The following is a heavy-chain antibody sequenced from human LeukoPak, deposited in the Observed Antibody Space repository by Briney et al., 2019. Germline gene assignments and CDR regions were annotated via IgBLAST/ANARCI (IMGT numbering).Heavy chain of an antibody. D-gene: IGHD2-21*01. CDR1: GFTFSSYA. Sequence: GGSLRLSCAASGFTFSSYAMHWVRQAPGKGLEWVAVISYDGSNKYYADSVKGRFTISRDNSKNTLYLQMNSLRAEDTAVYYCARDHIFDYWGQGTLDTVSS. V-gene: IGHV3-30-3*01. CDR2: ISYDGSNK. CDR3: ARDHIFDY. J-gene: IGHJ4*02.